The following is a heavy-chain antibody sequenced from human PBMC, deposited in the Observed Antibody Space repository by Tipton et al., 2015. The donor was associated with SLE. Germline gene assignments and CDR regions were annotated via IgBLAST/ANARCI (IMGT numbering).Heavy chain of an antibody. V-gene: IGHV4-59*12. CDR2: IYYGGST. J-gene: IGHJ4*02. CDR1: GGSISNYY. Sequence: TLSLTCTVSGGSISNYYWSWIRQPPGKGLEWIGSIYYGGSTYYNPSLESRVTISVDTSKNQFSLKVSSVTAADTAVYYCARDLSSSGISDYWGQGTLVTVSS. D-gene: IGHD6-19*01. CDR3: ARDLSSSGISDY.